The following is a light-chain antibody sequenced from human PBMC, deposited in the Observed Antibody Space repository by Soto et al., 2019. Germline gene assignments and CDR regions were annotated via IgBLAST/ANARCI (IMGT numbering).Light chain of an antibody. CDR1: SSGVGGYNY. V-gene: IGLV2-14*01. Sequence: QSALTQPASVSGSPGQSITISCTGPSSGVGGYNYVSWYQQYPGKAPKLMIYEVSNRPSGASNRFSGSKSGNTASLTISGLQAEDEADYFCSSYTSNTVLFGGGTKVTVL. J-gene: IGLJ2*01. CDR2: EVS. CDR3: SSYTSNTVL.